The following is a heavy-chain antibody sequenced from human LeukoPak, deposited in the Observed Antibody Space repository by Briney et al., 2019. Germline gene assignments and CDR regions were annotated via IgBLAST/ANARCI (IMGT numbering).Heavy chain of an antibody. V-gene: IGHV4-4*07. D-gene: IGHD3-22*01. CDR2: IYTGGST. Sequence: SETLSLTCTVSGGSISSYYWSWIRQPAGKGLEWIGRIYTGGSTNHNPSLKSRVTMSVDTSKNQFSLKLSSVTAADTAVYYCARDLAMIVEKNWFDPWGQGTLVTVSS. J-gene: IGHJ5*02. CDR3: ARDLAMIVEKNWFDP. CDR1: GGSISSYY.